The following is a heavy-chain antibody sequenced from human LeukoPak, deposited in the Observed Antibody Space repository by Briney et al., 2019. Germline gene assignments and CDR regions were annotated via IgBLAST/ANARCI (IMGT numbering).Heavy chain of an antibody. Sequence: PSETLSLTCTVSGDSISSYYWSWIRQPPGKGLEWIGYIYYSGSTNYNPSLKSRVTISVDTSKNQFSLKLSSVTAADTAVYYRARVFGYYDSSGYYSFGDWGQGTLVTVSS. J-gene: IGHJ4*02. CDR1: GDSISSYY. V-gene: IGHV4-59*01. CDR3: ARVFGYYDSSGYYSFGD. CDR2: IYYSGST. D-gene: IGHD3-22*01.